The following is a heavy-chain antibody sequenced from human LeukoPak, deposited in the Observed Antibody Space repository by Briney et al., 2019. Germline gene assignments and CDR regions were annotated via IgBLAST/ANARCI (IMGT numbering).Heavy chain of an antibody. Sequence: SESLSLTCAVYGGSFSGYYWSWIRQPPGKGLEWIGEINHSGSTNYNPSLKSRVTISVDTSKNQFSLKLSSVTAADTAVYYCACAIFGGDCWGQGTLVTVSS. CDR2: INHSGST. D-gene: IGHD3-3*01. V-gene: IGHV4-34*01. CDR3: ACAIFGGDC. CDR1: GGSFSGYY. J-gene: IGHJ4*02.